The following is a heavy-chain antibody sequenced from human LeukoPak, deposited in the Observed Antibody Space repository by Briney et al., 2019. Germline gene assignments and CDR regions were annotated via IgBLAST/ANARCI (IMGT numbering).Heavy chain of an antibody. CDR1: GFTFSSYS. CDR3: ARDLGYSSSWYGLFDY. Sequence: PGGSLRLSCAASGFTFSSYSMNWVRQAPGKGLEWVSYISSSSSTIYYADSVKGRFTISRDNAKNSLYLQMNSLRDEDTAVYYCARDLGYSSSWYGLFDYWGQGTLVTVSS. V-gene: IGHV3-48*02. CDR2: ISSSSSTI. J-gene: IGHJ4*02. D-gene: IGHD6-13*01.